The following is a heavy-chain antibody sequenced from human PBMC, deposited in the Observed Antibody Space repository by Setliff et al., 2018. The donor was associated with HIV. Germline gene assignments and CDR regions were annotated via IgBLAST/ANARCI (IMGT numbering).Heavy chain of an antibody. CDR2: ISCDGTNE. V-gene: IGHV3-30*04. CDR1: GFNFSRND. CDR3: ARGQGILIVGDY. Sequence: PGGSLRLSCAASGFNFSRNDMHWVRQAPGKGLEWMAAISCDGTNEWYADSVKGRVTISRDNSQNTVFLQMDSLRPEDTAFYYCARGQGILIVGDYWGPGTLVTVSS. J-gene: IGHJ4*02. D-gene: IGHD1-26*01.